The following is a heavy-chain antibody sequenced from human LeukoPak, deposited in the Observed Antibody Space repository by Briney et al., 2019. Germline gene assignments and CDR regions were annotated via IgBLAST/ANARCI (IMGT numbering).Heavy chain of an antibody. CDR3: VRVDQVVPAAASYNFDR. J-gene: IGHJ4*02. CDR2: IYFSGST. V-gene: IGHV4-30-4*08. D-gene: IGHD2-2*01. Sequence: SETLSLTCTVSGGSISSGDYYWSWIRQPPGKGLEWIGYIYFSGSTYYNPSLKSRVIISVDTSKNQFSLKLSSVTAADTAVYYCVRVDQVVPAAASYNFDRWGQGTLVTVSS. CDR1: GGSISSGDYY.